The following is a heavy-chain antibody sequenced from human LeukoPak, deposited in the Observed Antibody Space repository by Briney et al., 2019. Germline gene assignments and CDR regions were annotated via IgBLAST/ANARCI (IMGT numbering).Heavy chain of an antibody. V-gene: IGHV3-11*04. CDR1: GFTFNDYY. D-gene: IGHD3-22*01. CDR3: ARNRYYYDTSGYYYGGGAFDI. Sequence: GGSLRLSCAASGFTFNDYYMSWIRQAPGKGLEGGSYISSSGSTIYYADPVKGRFTISSDNAKNSLDLQMTSLRAEDTAVYCCARNRYYYDTSGYYYGGGAFDIWGQGTMVTVSS. CDR2: ISSSGSTI. J-gene: IGHJ3*02.